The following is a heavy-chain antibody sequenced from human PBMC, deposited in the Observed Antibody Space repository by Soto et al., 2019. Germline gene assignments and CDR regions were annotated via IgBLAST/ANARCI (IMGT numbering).Heavy chain of an antibody. D-gene: IGHD3-22*01. CDR3: ARDSYRYYDSSGYFNWFDP. CDR1: GFTFSSYG. CDR2: ISYDGSNK. J-gene: IGHJ5*02. Sequence: PGGSLRLSCAASGFTFSSYGMHWVRQAPGKGLEWVAVISYDGSNKYYADSVKGRFTISRDNSKNTLYLQMNSLRAEDTAVYYCARDSYRYYDSSGYFNWFDPWGQGTLVTVSS. V-gene: IGHV3-30*03.